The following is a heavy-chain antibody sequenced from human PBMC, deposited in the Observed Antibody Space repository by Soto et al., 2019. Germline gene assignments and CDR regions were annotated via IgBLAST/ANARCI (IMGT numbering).Heavy chain of an antibody. CDR1: GGSISSGDYY. J-gene: IGHJ4*02. CDR2: IYYSGST. D-gene: IGHD2-15*01. V-gene: IGHV4-30-4*01. CDR3: ARGAGYCSGGSCYSEATDY. Sequence: QVQLQESGPGLVKPSQTLSLTCTVSGGSISSGDYYWSWIRQPPGKGLEWIGYIYYSGSTYYNPCLRSRVTISVDTSKDQFALKLRSVTAADTAVYYCARGAGYCSGGSCYSEATDYWGQGTLVTVSS.